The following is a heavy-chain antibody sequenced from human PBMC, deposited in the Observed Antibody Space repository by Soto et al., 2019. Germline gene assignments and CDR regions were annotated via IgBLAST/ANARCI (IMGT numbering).Heavy chain of an antibody. CDR1: GGSISSYY. J-gene: IGHJ6*02. V-gene: IGHV4-59*12. CDR2: IYYSGST. D-gene: IGHD1-1*01. CDR3: TKDKHWYGMDV. Sequence: SETLSLTCTVSGGSISSYYWSWIRQPPGKGLEWIGYIYYSGSTNYNPSLKSRVTISVDTSKNQFSLKLSSVTAADTALYYCTKDKHWYGMDVWGQGTTVTVSS.